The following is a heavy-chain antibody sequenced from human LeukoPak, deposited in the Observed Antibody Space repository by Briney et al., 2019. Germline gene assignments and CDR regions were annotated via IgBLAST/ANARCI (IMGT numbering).Heavy chain of an antibody. CDR2: TYYRSKWYN. CDR1: GDSVSSNSAA. V-gene: IGHV6-1*01. J-gene: IGHJ6*02. D-gene: IGHD6-13*01. Sequence: SQTLSLTCAISGDSVSSNSAAWNWIRQSPSRGLEWLGRTYYRSKWYNEYAVSVKSRITINPDTSKNQFSLKLSSVTAADTAVYYCARTGWVSSWYKSLHYGMDVWGQGTTVTVSS. CDR3: ARTGWVSSWYKSLHYGMDV.